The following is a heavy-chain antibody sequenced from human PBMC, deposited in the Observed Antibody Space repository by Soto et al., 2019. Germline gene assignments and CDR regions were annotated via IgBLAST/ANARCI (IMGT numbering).Heavy chain of an antibody. Sequence: QVQLVQSGAEVKKPGSSVKVSCKASGGTFSSYAISWVLQAPGQGLEWMGGIIPIFGTANYAQKFQGRVTITADESTRTAYMELSSLRSEDTAVYYCARDPRSHNAFDIWGQGTMVTVSS. D-gene: IGHD2-15*01. CDR3: ARDPRSHNAFDI. V-gene: IGHV1-69*01. J-gene: IGHJ3*02. CDR2: IIPIFGTA. CDR1: GGTFSSYA.